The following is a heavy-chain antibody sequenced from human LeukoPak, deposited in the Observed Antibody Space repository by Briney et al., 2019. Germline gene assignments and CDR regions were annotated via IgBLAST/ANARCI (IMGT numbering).Heavy chain of an antibody. CDR3: AAEGGYGGIDY. CDR1: EFTLTSSA. J-gene: IGHJ4*02. D-gene: IGHD4-23*01. CDR2: IVVGSGNT. Sequence: ASVKVSCKASEFTLTSSAMQWVRQARGQRLEWIGWIVVGSGNTNYAQKFQERVTITRDMSTSTAYMELSSLRSEDTAVYYCAAEGGYGGIDYWGQGTLVTVSS. V-gene: IGHV1-58*02.